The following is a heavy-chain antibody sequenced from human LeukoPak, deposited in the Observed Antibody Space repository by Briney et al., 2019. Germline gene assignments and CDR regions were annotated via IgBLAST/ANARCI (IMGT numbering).Heavy chain of an antibody. CDR1: GYTFSGYY. CDR3: ARASLASAGTRF. J-gene: IGHJ1*01. CDR2: INARSGDT. Sequence: ASVKVSCKASGYTFSGYYIHWVRQAPGRGLERVGWINARSGDTNYAQKFQGSVILTRDTSITTSYMEVVSLTSDDTAVYYCARASLASAGTRFWGQGTQVIVSS. V-gene: IGHV1-2*02. D-gene: IGHD6-13*01.